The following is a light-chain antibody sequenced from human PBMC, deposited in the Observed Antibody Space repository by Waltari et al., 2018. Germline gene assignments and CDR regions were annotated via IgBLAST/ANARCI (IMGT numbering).Light chain of an antibody. J-gene: IGLJ2*01. V-gene: IGLV2-14*01. CDR2: EVS. CDR1: SSDVGGYNY. CDR3: SSYTSSSTVV. Sequence: SALTQPASVSGSPGQSLTIPCTGTSSDVGGYNYVSWYQQHPGKAPKPMIYEVSNRPSGVSNRFSGSKSGNTASLTISGLQAEDEADYYCSSYTSSSTVVFGGGTKLTVL.